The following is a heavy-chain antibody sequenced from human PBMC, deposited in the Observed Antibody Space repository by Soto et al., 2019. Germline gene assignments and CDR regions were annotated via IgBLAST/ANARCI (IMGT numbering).Heavy chain of an antibody. CDR1: GNTFTYRY. Sequence: QMQLVQSGAEVKKTGSTVTVSCKALGNTFTYRYLHCVRQAPGQALEWLGWITPFSGDVHYAQKFQERVTITRDRSINTAYMRMSSLRSEDTAMYYCASGGAGSGPFTWEPPDHWGQGTLVTVSS. CDR2: ITPFSGDV. CDR3: ASGGAGSGPFTWEPPDH. J-gene: IGHJ4*02. V-gene: IGHV1-45*02. D-gene: IGHD1-26*01.